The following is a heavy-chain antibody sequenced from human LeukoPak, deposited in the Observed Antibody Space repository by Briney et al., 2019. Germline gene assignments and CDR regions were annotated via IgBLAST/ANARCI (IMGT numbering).Heavy chain of an antibody. CDR1: GFTFSNAW. V-gene: IGHV3-15*01. CDR2: IKSRTDGGTT. J-gene: IGHJ3*02. CDR3: TTDLIVVVIRVDAFDI. D-gene: IGHD3-22*01. Sequence: GGSLRLSCAASGFTFSNAWMSWVRQAPGKGLEWVGRIKSRTDGGTTDYAAPVKGRFTISRDDSKNTLYLQMSSLKTEDTAVYYCTTDLIVVVIRVDAFDIWGQGTMVTVSP.